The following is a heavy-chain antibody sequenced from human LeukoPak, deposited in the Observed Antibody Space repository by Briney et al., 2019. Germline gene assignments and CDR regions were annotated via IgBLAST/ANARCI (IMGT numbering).Heavy chain of an antibody. D-gene: IGHD3-22*01. V-gene: IGHV3-21*01. Sequence: PGGSLRLSCAASGITFSAYTMNWVRQAPGKGLEWVSSISGSGSYIFYADSVKGRFTISRDNAKNSLYLQMNSLRAKDTAVYYCASDRSLIASLYYFDNWGQGTLVTVSS. CDR3: ASDRSLIASLYYFDN. CDR2: ISGSGSYI. CDR1: GITFSAYT. J-gene: IGHJ4*02.